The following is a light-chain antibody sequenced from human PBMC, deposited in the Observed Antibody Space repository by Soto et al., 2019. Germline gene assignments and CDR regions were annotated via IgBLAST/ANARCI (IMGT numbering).Light chain of an antibody. CDR2: SSN. CDR3: AAWDGSLNVVL. CDR1: SSNIGTNT. V-gene: IGLV1-44*01. J-gene: IGLJ3*02. Sequence: QCVLTQPPSASGTPGQRVTISCSGSSSNIGTNTVNWYQQFPRSAPKLLMYSSNQRPSGVPDRFSGSKSGTSASLAISGLQSEDEADYYCAAWDGSLNVVLFGGGTQLTVL.